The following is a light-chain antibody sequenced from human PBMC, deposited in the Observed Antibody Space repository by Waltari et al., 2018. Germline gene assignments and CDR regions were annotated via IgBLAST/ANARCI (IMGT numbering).Light chain of an antibody. CDR1: SSYIGIYNL. Sequence: QSALTQTASVSGSPGQAITIPCSGTSSYIGIYNLVSWYQQHPGKAPTLIIYDVNKRPSGVSNRFSGSKSGNTAFLTISGLQTADEADYYCCSYVGSAISVFGGGTKLTVL. J-gene: IGLJ3*02. V-gene: IGLV2-23*02. CDR2: DVN. CDR3: CSYVGSAISV.